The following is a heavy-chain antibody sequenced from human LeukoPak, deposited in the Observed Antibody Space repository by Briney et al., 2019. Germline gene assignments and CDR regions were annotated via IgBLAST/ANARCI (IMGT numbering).Heavy chain of an antibody. CDR3: LGNWC. V-gene: IGHV3-23*01. J-gene: IGHJ4*02. D-gene: IGHD1-20*01. CDR2: ISGSGGST. CDR1: GFTFSSST. Sequence: GGSLRLSCAASGFTFSSSTMGWVRQAPGKGLEWVSSISGSGGSTYYADSVKGRFTVSRDNSKNTLYLHMNSLTFEDTAVYYCLGNWCWGQGPLVTVSS.